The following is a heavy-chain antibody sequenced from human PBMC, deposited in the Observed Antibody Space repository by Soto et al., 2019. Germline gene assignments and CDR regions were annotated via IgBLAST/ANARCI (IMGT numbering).Heavy chain of an antibody. D-gene: IGHD1-7*01. CDR2: IWYDGSNK. CDR3: ARARLVGNNWNYGAMDV. J-gene: IGHJ6*02. Sequence: QVQLVESGGGVVQPGRSLRLSCAASGFTFSSYGMHWVRQAPGKGLEWVAVIWYDGSNKYYADSVKGRFTISRDNSKNTMYLQMNSLRAEDTAVYYCARARLVGNNWNYGAMDVWGQGTTVTVSS. V-gene: IGHV3-33*01. CDR1: GFTFSSYG.